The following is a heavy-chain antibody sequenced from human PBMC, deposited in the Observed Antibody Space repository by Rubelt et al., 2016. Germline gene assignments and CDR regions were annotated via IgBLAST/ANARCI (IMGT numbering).Heavy chain of an antibody. CDR1: GDSVSSNSAA. V-gene: IGHV6-1*01. CDR3: ARIRTESSGWYGYYYYGMDV. Sequence: GDSVSSNSAAWNWIRQSPSRGLEWLGRTYYRSKWYNDYAVSVKSRITINPDTSKNQFSLQLNSVTPEDTAVYYCARIRTESSGWYGYYYYGMDVWGQGTTVTVSS. D-gene: IGHD6-19*01. CDR2: TYYRSKWYN. J-gene: IGHJ6*02.